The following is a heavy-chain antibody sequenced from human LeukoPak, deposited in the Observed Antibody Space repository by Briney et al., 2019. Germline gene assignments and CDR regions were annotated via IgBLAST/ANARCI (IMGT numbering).Heavy chain of an antibody. Sequence: GRSLRLSCVTSGFTFDNYAMTWVRQAPGKGLEWVSSIYGNGYSIYYADSVRGRFTLSRDNSRNTLYLEMKNLGAEDTAVYYCARGPDAPEGAPFFYHYMDVWGKGTTVSVS. CDR2: IYGNGYSI. CDR3: ARGPDAPEGAPFFYHYMDV. CDR1: GFTFDNYA. J-gene: IGHJ6*03. V-gene: IGHV3-23*05. D-gene: IGHD2/OR15-2a*01.